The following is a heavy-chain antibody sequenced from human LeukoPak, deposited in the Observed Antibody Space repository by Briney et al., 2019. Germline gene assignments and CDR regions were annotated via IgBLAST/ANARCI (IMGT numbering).Heavy chain of an antibody. V-gene: IGHV4-59*01. CDR3: ARVARRAFDY. Sequence: SETLSLTCTVSGGSISSYYWSWIRQPPGKGLEWIGYIYYSGSTNYNPSLKSRVTISVDTSKNQFSLKLSSVTAADTAAYYCARVARRAFDYWGQGTLVTVSS. J-gene: IGHJ4*02. CDR1: GGSISSYY. CDR2: IYYSGST.